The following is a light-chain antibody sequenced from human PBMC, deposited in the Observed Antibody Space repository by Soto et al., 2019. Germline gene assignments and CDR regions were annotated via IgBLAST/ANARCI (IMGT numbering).Light chain of an antibody. CDR2: QNN. CDR1: YSNIGSNS. J-gene: IGLJ2*01. V-gene: IGLV1-51*02. CDR3: GTWDSSLSGAL. Sequence: QSVLTQAPSVSAAPGQRVTISCSGGYSNIGSNSVSWYQQLPGAAPKLLIFQNNKRRSGIPDRFSGSKSGTSATLGISGLQPGDEATYYCGTWDSSLSGALFGGGTQLTVL.